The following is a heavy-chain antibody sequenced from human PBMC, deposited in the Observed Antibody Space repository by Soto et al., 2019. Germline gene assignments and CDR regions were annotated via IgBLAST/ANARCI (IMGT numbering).Heavy chain of an antibody. V-gene: IGHV1-18*01. Sequence: QVQLVQSGVEVEKPGASVKVSCKASGYTFTSYGVSWVRQAPGQGLEWMGWISAYNGNTNYAQKFQGRVTMTTDTSTTTPYTELRSLRSDDTAVYYCASDVPTVTTGGPDYWGQGTLVTVSS. CDR1: GYTFTSYG. CDR3: ASDVPTVTTGGPDY. J-gene: IGHJ4*02. D-gene: IGHD4-17*01. CDR2: ISAYNGNT.